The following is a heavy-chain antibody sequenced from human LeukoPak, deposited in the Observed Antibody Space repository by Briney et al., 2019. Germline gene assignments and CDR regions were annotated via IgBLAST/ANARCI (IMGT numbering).Heavy chain of an antibody. J-gene: IGHJ4*02. CDR2: ISVSGGTT. CDR1: GFTFSSYA. V-gene: IGHV3-23*01. D-gene: IGHD1-26*01. CDR3: AKDRATSSGSYYGYFDY. Sequence: QPGGSLRLSCAASGFTFSSYAMSWVRQAPGKGLEWLSAISVSGGTTYYVDSVKGRFTISRDNSKNTVYLRMNSLRAEDTAVYYCAKDRATSSGSYYGYFDYWGQGILVTVSS.